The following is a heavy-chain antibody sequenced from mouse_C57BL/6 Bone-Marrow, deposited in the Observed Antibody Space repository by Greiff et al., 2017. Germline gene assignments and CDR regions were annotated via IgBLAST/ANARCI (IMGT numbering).Heavy chain of an antibody. V-gene: IGHV1-56*01. Sequence: QVQLKQSGPELVRPGASVKISCKAPGYTFTSHWMQWVRQRPGQGLEWIGEIFPGRGSTDYNEKFKGKATLTVDTSSSTAYMQLNSLTSEDSAFYFCARENYGSSYWYCDVWGTGTTVTVSS. D-gene: IGHD1-1*01. CDR2: IFPGRGST. CDR1: GYTFTSHW. J-gene: IGHJ1*03. CDR3: ARENYGSSYWYCDV.